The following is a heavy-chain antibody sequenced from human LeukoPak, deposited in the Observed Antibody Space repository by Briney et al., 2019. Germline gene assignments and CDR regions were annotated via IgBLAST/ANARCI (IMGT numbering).Heavy chain of an antibody. Sequence: GESLKISCKGSGYSFTSYWIGWVRQMPGKGLEWMGVIYPGDSDTRYSPSFQGQVTISADRSISTAYLQWSSLKASDTAMYYCARRRVAATLGGAFDIWGQGTMVTVSS. J-gene: IGHJ3*02. CDR1: GYSFTSYW. D-gene: IGHD2-15*01. CDR2: IYPGDSDT. V-gene: IGHV5-51*01. CDR3: ARRRVAATLGGAFDI.